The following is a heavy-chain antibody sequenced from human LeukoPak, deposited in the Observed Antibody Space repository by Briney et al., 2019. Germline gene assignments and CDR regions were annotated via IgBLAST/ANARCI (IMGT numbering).Heavy chain of an antibody. D-gene: IGHD3-10*01. J-gene: IGHJ4*02. CDR3: ARGYYGSGSYLGY. CDR2: IYHSGST. CDR1: GGSISSSNW. Sequence: SETLSLTCAVSGGSISSSNWWSWVRQPPGKGLEWIGEIYHSGSTNYNPSLKSRVTISVDKSKNQFSLKLSSVTAADTAVYYCARGYYGSGSYLGYWGQGTLVTVSS. V-gene: IGHV4-4*02.